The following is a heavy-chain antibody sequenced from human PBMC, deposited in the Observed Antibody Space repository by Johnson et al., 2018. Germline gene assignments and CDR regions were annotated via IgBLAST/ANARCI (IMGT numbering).Heavy chain of an antibody. Sequence: QVQLVQSGGGVVQPGRSLRLSCAASGFTFSSYAMHWVRQAPGKGLEWVAVIWYDGSNKYYADSVKGRFIISRDNSKNTVYLQMNSLGAEDTAVYYCAKDAYSSSWVSSYYYGMDVWGQGTTVTVSS. CDR2: IWYDGSNK. D-gene: IGHD6-13*01. V-gene: IGHV3-33*06. CDR1: GFTFSSYA. CDR3: AKDAYSSSWVSSYYYGMDV. J-gene: IGHJ6*02.